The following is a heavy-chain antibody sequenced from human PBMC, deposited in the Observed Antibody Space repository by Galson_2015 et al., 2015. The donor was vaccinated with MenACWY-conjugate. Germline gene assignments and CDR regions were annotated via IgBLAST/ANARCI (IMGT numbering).Heavy chain of an antibody. CDR3: ARITNNGLDY. J-gene: IGHJ4*02. Sequence: ALGLSCAGSGFTFDSCRMGWGLQTPGKGREWETNGNRDGGGIYNASCEKGRFTISKDNAETSLYLQMNSLRAEDTAIYYCARITNNGLDYWGQGTLVTVSS. CDR1: GFTFDSCR. CDR2: GNRDGGGI. V-gene: IGHV3-7*01. D-gene: IGHD1-20*01.